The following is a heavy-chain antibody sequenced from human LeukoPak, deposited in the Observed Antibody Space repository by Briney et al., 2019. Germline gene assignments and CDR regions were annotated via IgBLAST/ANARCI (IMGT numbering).Heavy chain of an antibody. Sequence: GSLILSCAASGFTFSSYSMNWVRQAPGKGLEWVSSISSSSSYIYYADSVKGRFTISRDNAKNSLYLQMNSLRAEDTAVYYCARAPAAGKGYYFDYWGQGTLVTVSS. CDR3: ARAPAAGKGYYFDY. CDR1: GFTFSSYS. CDR2: ISSSSSYI. D-gene: IGHD6-13*01. V-gene: IGHV3-21*01. J-gene: IGHJ4*02.